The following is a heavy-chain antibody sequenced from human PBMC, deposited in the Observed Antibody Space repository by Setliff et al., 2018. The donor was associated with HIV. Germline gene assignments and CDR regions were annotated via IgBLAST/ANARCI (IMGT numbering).Heavy chain of an antibody. V-gene: IGHV2-70*04. D-gene: IGHD3-10*01. Sequence: QTLSLTCAVSGGSISSSNWWSWVRQPPGKELEWLARVDWDDDKFYSTSLKTRLTISKDTSKNQVVLTMTNMDPVDTATYYCARDWRDASGSYYYFDYWGQGTLVTVSS. J-gene: IGHJ4*02. CDR2: VDWDDDK. CDR3: ARDWRDASGSYYYFDY. CDR1: GGSISSSNWW.